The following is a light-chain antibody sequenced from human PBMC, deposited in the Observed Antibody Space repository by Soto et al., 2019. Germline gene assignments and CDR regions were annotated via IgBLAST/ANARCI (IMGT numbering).Light chain of an antibody. V-gene: IGLV1-47*01. CDR2: RNN. J-gene: IGLJ3*02. CDR1: SSNIGSNY. Sequence: QSVLTQPPSASGTPRQRVTLSCSGSSSNIGSNYVYWYQQLPGTAPKLLIYRNNQRPSGVPDRFSGSKSGTSASLAISGLRSEDEADYYCAAWDDSLSGWVFGGGTKLTVL. CDR3: AAWDDSLSGWV.